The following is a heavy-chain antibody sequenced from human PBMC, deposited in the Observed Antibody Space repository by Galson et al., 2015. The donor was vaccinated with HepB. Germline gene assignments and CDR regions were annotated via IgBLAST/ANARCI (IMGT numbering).Heavy chain of an antibody. V-gene: IGHV3-9*01. Sequence: SLRLSCAASGFTFDDYAMHWFRQAPGKGLEWVSGISWNSGSIGYADSVKGRFTISRGNAKNSLYLQMNSLRAEDTALYYCARSFSSSWNEDWFDPWGQGTLVTVSS. CDR1: GFTFDDYA. J-gene: IGHJ5*02. CDR3: ARSFSSSWNEDWFDP. D-gene: IGHD6-13*01. CDR2: ISWNSGSI.